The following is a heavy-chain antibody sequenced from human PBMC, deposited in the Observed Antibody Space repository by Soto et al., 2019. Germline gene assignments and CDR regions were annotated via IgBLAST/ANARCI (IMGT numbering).Heavy chain of an antibody. CDR1: GFTFSSYG. CDR3: AKDLSVGYCSGGSCYHYYYGMDV. CDR2: ISYDGSNK. V-gene: IGHV3-30*18. Sequence: GGSLRLSCAASGFTFSSYGMHWVRQAPGKGLEWVAVISYDGSNKYYADSVKGRFTISRDNSKNTLYLQMNSLKAEDTAVYYCAKDLSVGYCSGGSCYHYYYGMDVWGQGTTVTVSS. J-gene: IGHJ6*02. D-gene: IGHD2-15*01.